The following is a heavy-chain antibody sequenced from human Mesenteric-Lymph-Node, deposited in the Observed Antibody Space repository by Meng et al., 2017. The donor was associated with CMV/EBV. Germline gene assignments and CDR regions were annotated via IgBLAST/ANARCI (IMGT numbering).Heavy chain of an antibody. J-gene: IGHJ6*02. CDR2: INPNSGGT. Sequence: ASVKVSCKASGYTFIGYYIHWVRQAPGQGLEWMGWINPNSGGTNYAQKFQGRVAMTRDTSIITAYLDLSRLKSDDTAVYYCARNIPAPSTLYYYYGLDVWGQGTTVTVSS. CDR3: ARNIPAPSTLYYYYGLDV. CDR1: GYTFIGYY. V-gene: IGHV1-2*02. D-gene: IGHD2-2*01.